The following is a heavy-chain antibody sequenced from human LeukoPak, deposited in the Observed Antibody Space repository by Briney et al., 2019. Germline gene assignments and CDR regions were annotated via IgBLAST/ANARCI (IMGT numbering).Heavy chain of an antibody. D-gene: IGHD6-13*01. CDR1: GYTFSGYY. CDR3: ATAGYTSSFDY. CDR2: INPNSGGT. Sequence: ASVKVSCKASGYTFSGYYMHWVRQAPGQGLEWMGWINPNSGGTNSAQKFQGRVTMTRDTSISTAYMELSRLRSDDTAVYYCATAGYTSSFDYWGQGTLVTVSS. J-gene: IGHJ4*02. V-gene: IGHV1-2*02.